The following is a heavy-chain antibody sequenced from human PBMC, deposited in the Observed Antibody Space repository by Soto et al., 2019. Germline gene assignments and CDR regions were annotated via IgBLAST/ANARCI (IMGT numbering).Heavy chain of an antibody. Sequence: GGSLRLSFAASGFTFSSYGMHWVRQAPGKGLEWVAVISYDGSNKYYADSVKGRFTISRDNSKNTLYLQMNSLRAEDTAVYYCAKDLTMIVVVGAFDIWGQGTMVTVSS. D-gene: IGHD3-22*01. CDR3: AKDLTMIVVVGAFDI. CDR2: ISYDGSNK. CDR1: GFTFSSYG. J-gene: IGHJ3*02. V-gene: IGHV3-30*18.